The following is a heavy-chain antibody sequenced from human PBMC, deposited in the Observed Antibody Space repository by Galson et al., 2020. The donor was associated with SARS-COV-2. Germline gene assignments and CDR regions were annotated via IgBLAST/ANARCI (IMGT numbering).Heavy chain of an antibody. CDR2: IDHSGST. Sequence: SETLSLTCAVYGGSFSDYYWTWIRQPPGKGLEWIGEIDHSGSTNYNPSLKSRVTISVDTSENQFSLKLTSVTAADTALYYCARGISWSGVRALGYWGQGTLVTVSS. CDR3: ARGISWSGVRALGY. J-gene: IGHJ4*02. CDR1: GGSFSDYY. V-gene: IGHV4-34*01. D-gene: IGHD3-3*01.